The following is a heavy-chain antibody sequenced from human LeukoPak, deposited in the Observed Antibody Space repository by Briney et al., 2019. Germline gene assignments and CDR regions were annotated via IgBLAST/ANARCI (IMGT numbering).Heavy chain of an antibody. V-gene: IGHV3-7*03. J-gene: IGHJ3*02. Sequence: GGSLRLSCAASGFTFSSYWMSWVRQAPGKGLEWVANIKQDGSEKYYVDSVKGRFTISRDNAKNSLYLQMNSLRAEDTALYYCAKGPLAVAGSGAFDIWGQGTMVTVSS. CDR3: AKGPLAVAGSGAFDI. D-gene: IGHD6-19*01. CDR2: IKQDGSEK. CDR1: GFTFSSYW.